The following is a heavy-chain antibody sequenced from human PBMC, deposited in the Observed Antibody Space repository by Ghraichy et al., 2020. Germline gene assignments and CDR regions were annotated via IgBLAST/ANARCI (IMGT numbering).Heavy chain of an antibody. V-gene: IGHV3-7*03. D-gene: IGHD2-2*01. Sequence: GGSLRLSCAASGFTFSSYCMSWVRQTPGKGLEWVAIIKQDGGKKYYADSVKGRFTISRDNAKNSLYLQMNSLRAEDTAVYYCARDHVVTAANGHDYCGMDVWGQGTMVTVSS. CDR2: IKQDGGKK. CDR1: GFTFSSYC. J-gene: IGHJ6*02. CDR3: ARDHVVTAANGHDYCGMDV.